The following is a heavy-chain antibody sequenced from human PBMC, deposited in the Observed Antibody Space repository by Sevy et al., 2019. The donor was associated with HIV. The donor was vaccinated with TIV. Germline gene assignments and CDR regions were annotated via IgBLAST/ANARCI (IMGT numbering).Heavy chain of an antibody. CDR2: ISYDGNNK. V-gene: IGHV3-30-3*01. CDR1: GFTFSTYA. J-gene: IGHJ4*02. CDR3: ARDGTAMVTVPLFDH. Sequence: GGSLRLSCAASGFTFSTYAMHWVRQAPGKGLEWVAVISYDGNNKYYADSVKGRFTISRDNSKNTLYLQMNSLRAEDTAVYYCARDGTAMVTVPLFDHWGQGTLVTVSS. D-gene: IGHD5-18*01.